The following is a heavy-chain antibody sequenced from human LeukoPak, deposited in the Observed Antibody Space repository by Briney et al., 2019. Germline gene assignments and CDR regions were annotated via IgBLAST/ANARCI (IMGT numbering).Heavy chain of an antibody. CDR3: ARGLRDCTSTSCFTYCYFDL. D-gene: IGHD2-2*02. CDR2: ISSNGGST. CDR1: GFTFSSYA. J-gene: IGHJ2*01. V-gene: IGHV3-64*01. Sequence: GGSLRLSCAASGFTFSSYAMHWVPQAPGKGLEYVSAISSNGGSTYYANSVKGRFTISRDNSKNTMYLQMGSMRAEDMAVYYCARGLRDCTSTSCFTYCYFDLWGRGTLVTVSS.